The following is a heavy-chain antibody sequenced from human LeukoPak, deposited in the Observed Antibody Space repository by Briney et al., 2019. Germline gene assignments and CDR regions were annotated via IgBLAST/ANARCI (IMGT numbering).Heavy chain of an antibody. V-gene: IGHV4-39*07. CDR2: IYYSGST. D-gene: IGHD3-16*02. CDR1: GGSISSSSYC. J-gene: IGHJ4*02. CDR3: ARETGSRSRLSDY. Sequence: SETLSLTCTVSGGSISSSSYCWGWIRQPPGKGLEWIGSIYYSGSTYYNPSLKSRVTISVDTSKNQFSLKLSSVTAADTAVYYCARETGSRSRLSDYWGQGTLVTVSS.